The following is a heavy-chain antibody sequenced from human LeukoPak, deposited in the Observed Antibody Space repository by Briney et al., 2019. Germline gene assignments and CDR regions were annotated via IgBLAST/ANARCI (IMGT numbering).Heavy chain of an antibody. CDR3: AKDQGTYYYDSSGYCFDY. CDR1: GFTFSSYA. J-gene: IGHJ4*01. CDR2: ISGSGGST. V-gene: IGHV3-23*01. Sequence: PGGSLRLSCAASGFTFSSYAMSWVRQAPGKGLEWVSAISGSGGSTYYADSVKGRFTISRDNSKNTLYLQMNSLRAEDTAVYYCAKDQGTYYYDSSGYCFDYWGQEPWSPSPQ. D-gene: IGHD3-22*01.